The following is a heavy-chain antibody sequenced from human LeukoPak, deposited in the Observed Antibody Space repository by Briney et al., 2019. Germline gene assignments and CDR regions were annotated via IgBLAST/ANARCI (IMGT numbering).Heavy chain of an antibody. CDR1: GFTFSTYY. Sequence: GGSLRLSCAASGFTFSTYYMHWVRQAPGKGLVWVSAISGSGGSTYYADSVKGRFTISRDNSKNTLYLQMNSLRAEDTAVYYCAKVGCSSTSCPNFSYYYYYGMDVWGKGTTVTASS. V-gene: IGHV3-23*01. CDR3: AKVGCSSTSCPNFSYYYYYGMDV. CDR2: ISGSGGST. D-gene: IGHD2-2*01. J-gene: IGHJ6*04.